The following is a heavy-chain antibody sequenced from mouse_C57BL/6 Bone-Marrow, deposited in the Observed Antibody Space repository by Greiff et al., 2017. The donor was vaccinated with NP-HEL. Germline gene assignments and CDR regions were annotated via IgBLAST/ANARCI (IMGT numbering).Heavy chain of an antibody. CDR3: AKRPRGFAY. D-gene: IGHD1-2*01. J-gene: IGHJ3*01. CDR2: IWSGGST. V-gene: IGHV2-2*01. CDR1: GFSLTSYG. Sequence: QVQLQQSGPGLVQPSQSLSITCTVSGFSLTSYGVHWVRQSPGKGLEWLGVIWSGGSTDYNAAFISRMSISKDNSTSQVFFKMNSLQADDTAIYYCAKRPRGFAYWGQGTLVTVSA.